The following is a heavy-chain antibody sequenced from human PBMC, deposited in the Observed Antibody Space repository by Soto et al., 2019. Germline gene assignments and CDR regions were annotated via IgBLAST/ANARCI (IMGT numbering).Heavy chain of an antibody. CDR3: MDPPFHP. CDR2: VSARGRET. J-gene: IGHJ5*02. CDR1: GFTFTNYA. V-gene: IGHV3-23*01. Sequence: EVQLLESGGGLVQPGGSLRLSCAASGFTFTNYAMSWDRQPPGKGLEWVSTVSARGRETYYADSVKGRFTISRHNSSNTVHLPMSSLRVGDTARYCCMDPPFHPWGQGTLVTVSS.